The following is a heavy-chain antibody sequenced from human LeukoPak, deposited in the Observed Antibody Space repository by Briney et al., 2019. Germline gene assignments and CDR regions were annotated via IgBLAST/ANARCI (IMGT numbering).Heavy chain of an antibody. J-gene: IGHJ3*02. Sequence: SETLSLTCAVYGGSFSGYYWSWIRQPPGKGLEWIGSIYYTGSTYYNPSLKSRVTISVDTSKHQFSLKLNSVTAADTAVYYCARYGLLRLSEINAFGIWGQGTMVTVSS. D-gene: IGHD5-18*01. CDR3: ARYGLLRLSEINAFGI. CDR1: GGSFSGYY. V-gene: IGHV4-34*01. CDR2: IYYTGST.